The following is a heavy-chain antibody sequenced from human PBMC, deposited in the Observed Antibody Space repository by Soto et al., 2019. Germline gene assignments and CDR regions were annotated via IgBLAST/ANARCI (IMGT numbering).Heavy chain of an antibody. CDR2: ISAYNGNT. CDR3: ARHTIFGVVIIPDYYYYYGMDV. V-gene: IGHV1-18*01. Sequence: ASVKVSCKASGYTFTSYGISWVRQAPGQGLEWMGWISAYNGNTNYAQKLQGRVTMTTDTSTSTAYMELRSLRSDDTAVYYCARHTIFGVVIIPDYYYYYGMDVWGRGTTVTVAS. CDR1: GYTFTSYG. J-gene: IGHJ6*02. D-gene: IGHD3-3*01.